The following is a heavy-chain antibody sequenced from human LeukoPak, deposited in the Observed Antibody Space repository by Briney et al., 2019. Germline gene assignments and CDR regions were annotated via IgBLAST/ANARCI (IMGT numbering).Heavy chain of an antibody. CDR3: ARTPYCSSTTCEDFDY. Sequence: GGSLRLSCAASGFTFRSYWMHWVRQAPGKGLVWVSRINSDGITTNYADSVKGRFTISRDNAKNTLYLQMNSLRADDTAMYYCARTPYCSSTTCEDFDYWGQGTLVTVSS. D-gene: IGHD2-2*01. J-gene: IGHJ4*02. V-gene: IGHV3-74*01. CDR1: GFTFRSYW. CDR2: INSDGITT.